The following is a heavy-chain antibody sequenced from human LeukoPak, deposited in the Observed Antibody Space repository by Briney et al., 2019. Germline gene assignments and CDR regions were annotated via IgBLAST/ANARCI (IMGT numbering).Heavy chain of an antibody. D-gene: IGHD3-10*01. V-gene: IGHV3-53*01. CDR1: GGSISSNY. CDR2: IYSGGNT. Sequence: ETLSLTCTVSGGSISSNYMSWVRQAPGKGLEWVSVIYSGGNTYYTDSVKGRFTISRDNSKNTLYLQMNSLRAEDTAVYYCARGVYYGSGSYIGDPWGQGTLVTVSS. CDR3: ARGVYYGSGSYIGDP. J-gene: IGHJ5*02.